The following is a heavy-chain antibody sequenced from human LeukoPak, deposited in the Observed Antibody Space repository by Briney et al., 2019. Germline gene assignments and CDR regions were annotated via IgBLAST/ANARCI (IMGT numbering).Heavy chain of an antibody. CDR1: GYTFTIYG. J-gene: IGHJ4*02. V-gene: IGHV1-18*04. CDR3: AREKPRYYYDSSGYYPYYFDY. Sequence: ASVTVSFKASGYTFTIYGISWVRQARGQGLEGMGWISAYNDSTNYAQKLQGRVTMTTETSTSTAYMALRSLRSDDTAVYYCAREKPRYYYDSSGYYPYYFDYWGQGTLVTVSS. CDR2: ISAYNDST. D-gene: IGHD3-22*01.